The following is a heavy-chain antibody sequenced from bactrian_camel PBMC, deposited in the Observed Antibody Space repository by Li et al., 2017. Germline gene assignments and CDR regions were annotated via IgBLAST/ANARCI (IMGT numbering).Heavy chain of an antibody. D-gene: IGHD3*01. CDR2: SRSSYGDK. CDR3: AAAPILPHDTLRRFSPRDYKY. Sequence: HVQLVESGGGSVQAGGSLKLSCTASGSGLTLDDSDVGWFRQVPGKEREGVAVSRSSYGDKYYIDSVKGRFTFSQDNAANTVTLQMNDLKPEDTAIYYCAAAPILPHDTLRRFSPRDYKYWGQGTQVTVS. J-gene: IGHJ4*01. CDR1: GLTLDDSD. V-gene: IGHV3S63*01.